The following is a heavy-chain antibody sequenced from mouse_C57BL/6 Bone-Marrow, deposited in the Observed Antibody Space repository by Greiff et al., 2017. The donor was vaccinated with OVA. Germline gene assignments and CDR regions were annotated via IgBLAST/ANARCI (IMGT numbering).Heavy chain of an antibody. V-gene: IGHV14-4*01. Sequence: EVKLMESGAELVRPGASVKLSCTASGFNIKDDYMHWVKQRPEQGLEWIGWIDPENGDTEYASKFQGKATITADTSSNTAYLQLSSLTSEDTAVYYCTTHYYGSRGDYWGQGTTLTVSS. CDR3: TTHYYGSRGDY. J-gene: IGHJ2*01. CDR2: IDPENGDT. D-gene: IGHD1-1*01. CDR1: GFNIKDDY.